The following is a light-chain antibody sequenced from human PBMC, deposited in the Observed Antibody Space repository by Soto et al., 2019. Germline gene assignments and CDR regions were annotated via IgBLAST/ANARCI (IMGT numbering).Light chain of an antibody. V-gene: IGKV3-11*01. J-gene: IGKJ1*01. CDR1: QSVNNY. Sequence: LSMSLATLSLSKGERAPLSCSSSQSVNNYLAWSQQKPGQGPRLLIYDASNRATGIPARFSGSGSGTDFTLTISSLEPEDFALYYCQQRSNWPRTVGQGGKV. CDR2: DAS. CDR3: QQRSNWPRT.